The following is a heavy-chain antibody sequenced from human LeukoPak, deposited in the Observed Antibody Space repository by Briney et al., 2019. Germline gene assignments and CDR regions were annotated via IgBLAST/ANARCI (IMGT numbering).Heavy chain of an antibody. CDR2: ISGSGGST. V-gene: IGHV3-23*01. CDR3: AKTYYYDSSGQWVFDY. J-gene: IGHJ4*02. Sequence: GGSLRLSCAASGFTFSSYAMSWVRQAPGKGLEWVSAISGSGGSTYYADSVKGRFTISRDNSKNSLYLQMNSLRAEDTALYYCAKTYYYDSSGQWVFDYWGQGTLVTVSS. D-gene: IGHD3-22*01. CDR1: GFTFSSYA.